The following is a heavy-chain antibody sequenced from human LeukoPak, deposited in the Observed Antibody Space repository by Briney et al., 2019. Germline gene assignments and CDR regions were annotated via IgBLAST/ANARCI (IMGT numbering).Heavy chain of an antibody. D-gene: IGHD1-26*01. CDR2: ISYDGSNK. Sequence: PGGSLRLSCVASGFTFSSYAMHWVRQAPGKGLEWVAVISYDGSNKYYADSVKGRFTISRDNSKNTLYLQMNSLRAEDTAVYYCAREPSGCFGIVGATTCGFEYYYYGMDVWGQGTTVTVSS. J-gene: IGHJ6*02. CDR1: GFTFSSYA. V-gene: IGHV3-30-3*01. CDR3: AREPSGCFGIVGATTCGFEYYYYGMDV.